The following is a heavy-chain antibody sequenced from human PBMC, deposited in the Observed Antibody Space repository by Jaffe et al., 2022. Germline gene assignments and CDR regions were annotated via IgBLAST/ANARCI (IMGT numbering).Heavy chain of an antibody. CDR3: ARGVRYSSGYAYYFDY. J-gene: IGHJ4*02. D-gene: IGHD3-22*01. CDR1: GGSISSGSYY. CDR2: IYTSGST. V-gene: IGHV4-61*02. Sequence: QVQLQESGPGLVKPSQTLSLTCTVSGGSISSGSYYWSWIRQPAGKGLEWIGRIYTSGSTNYNPSLKSRVTISVDTSKNQFSLKLSSVTAADTAVYYCARGVRYSSGYAYYFDYWGQGTLVTVSS.